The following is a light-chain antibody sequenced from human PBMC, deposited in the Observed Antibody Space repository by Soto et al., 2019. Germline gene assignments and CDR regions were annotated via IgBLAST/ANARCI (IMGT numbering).Light chain of an antibody. CDR3: QQYDTWPRT. CDR1: QSVSSN. CDR2: GAS. V-gene: IGKV3-15*01. J-gene: IGKJ1*01. Sequence: EIVMTQSPASLSVPPGERATLSCRASQSVSSNFAWYLQKPGQAPRLLIYGASTRATAVPARFTASGSGTEFTLNISSLQSDDFGGYYCQQYDTWPRTFGQGTKVEIK.